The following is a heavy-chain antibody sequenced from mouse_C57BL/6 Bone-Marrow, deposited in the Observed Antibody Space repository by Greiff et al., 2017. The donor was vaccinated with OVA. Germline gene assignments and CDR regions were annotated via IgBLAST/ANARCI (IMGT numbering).Heavy chain of an antibody. J-gene: IGHJ3*01. CDR1: GFHIKDYY. V-gene: IGHV14-2*01. CDR3: ARSYGYDERVWFAY. D-gene: IGHD2-2*01. CDR2: VAPEDGET. Sequence: EVPLQQSGAALVKPGASVKLSCTASGFHIKDYYMPWVKQRTEPGLGWIGRVAPEDGETKYAPKFQGKATITADTSSNTAYLQLSSLTSEDTAVYYCARSYGYDERVWFAYWGQGTLVTVSA.